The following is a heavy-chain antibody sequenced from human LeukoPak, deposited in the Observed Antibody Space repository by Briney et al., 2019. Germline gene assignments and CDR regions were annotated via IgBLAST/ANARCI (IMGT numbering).Heavy chain of an antibody. CDR2: IKVDGSEK. J-gene: IGHJ4*02. CDR3: AREGDIWFGDSGFDY. D-gene: IGHD3-10*01. Sequence: PGGSLRLSCAASGFTFSGYWMSWVRQAPGKGLEWVANIKVDGSEKYYVDSVKGRFTISRDNAKNSLYLQMNSLRDEDTAVYYCAREGDIWFGDSGFDYWGQGTLVTVSS. CDR1: GFTFSGYW. V-gene: IGHV3-7*01.